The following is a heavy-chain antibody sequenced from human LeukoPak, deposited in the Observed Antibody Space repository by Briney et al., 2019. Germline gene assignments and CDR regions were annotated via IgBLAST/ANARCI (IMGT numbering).Heavy chain of an antibody. Sequence: PGGSLRLSCAASGFTFSSYWMSWVRQAPGKGLEWVANIKQDGSEKYYVDSVKGRFTISRDNAKNSLYLQMNSLRAEDTAVYYCARDPSPYDSSLGALYYFDYWGQGTLVTVSS. V-gene: IGHV3-7*01. CDR1: GFTFSSYW. J-gene: IGHJ4*02. D-gene: IGHD3-22*01. CDR3: ARDPSPYDSSLGALYYFDY. CDR2: IKQDGSEK.